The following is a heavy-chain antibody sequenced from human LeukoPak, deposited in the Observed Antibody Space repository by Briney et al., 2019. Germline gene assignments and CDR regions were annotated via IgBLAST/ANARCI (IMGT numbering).Heavy chain of an antibody. V-gene: IGHV1-2*02. J-gene: IGHJ4*02. CDR3: ARQPAGKPLDY. CDR1: GHTFTGYY. Sequence: GASVKVSCKASGHTFTGYYMHWVRQAPGQGLEWMGWINPNSGGTNYAQKFQGRVTMSRDTSISTAYMELSRLRSDDTAVYYCARQPAGKPLDYWGQGTLVTVSS. CDR2: INPNSGGT.